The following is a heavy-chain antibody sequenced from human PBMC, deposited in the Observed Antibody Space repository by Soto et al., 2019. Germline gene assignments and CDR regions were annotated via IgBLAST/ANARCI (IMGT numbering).Heavy chain of an antibody. J-gene: IGHJ4*02. CDR3: ARISSSGWSPPSY. CDR1: GFTFSSYS. CDR2: ISSSSSYI. Sequence: AGGSLRLSCAASGFTFSSYSMNWVRQAPGKGLEWVSSISSSSSYIYYADSVKGRFTISRDNAKNSLYLQMNSLRAEDTAVYYCARISSSGWSPPSYWGQGTLVTVSS. D-gene: IGHD6-19*01. V-gene: IGHV3-21*01.